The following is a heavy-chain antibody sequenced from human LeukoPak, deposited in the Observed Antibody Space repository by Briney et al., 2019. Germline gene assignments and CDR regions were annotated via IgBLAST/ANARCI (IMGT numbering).Heavy chain of an antibody. CDR1: GFTFSSYW. V-gene: IGHV3-7*01. D-gene: IGHD6-19*01. CDR2: IKQDGSEK. J-gene: IGHJ4*02. Sequence: PGGSLRLSXAASGFTFSSYWMSWVRQAPGKGLEWVANIKQDGSEKYYVDSVKGRFTISRDNAKNSLYLQMNSLRAEDTAVYYCARIPGIAVAGFDYWGQGTLVTVSS. CDR3: ARIPGIAVAGFDY.